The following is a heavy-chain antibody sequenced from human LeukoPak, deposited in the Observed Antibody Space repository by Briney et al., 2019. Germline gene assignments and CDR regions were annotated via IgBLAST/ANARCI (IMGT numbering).Heavy chain of an antibody. CDR1: GFTFGSYA. J-gene: IGHJ4*02. CDR2: ISHDGNNQ. V-gene: IGHV3-30-3*01. D-gene: IGHD1-26*01. Sequence: GGSLRLSRAASGFTFGSYAMYWVRQTPGKGLEWAAIISHDGNNQYYADSVKGRFTISRDNSKNTLDLQMNNLRAEDTAVYYCARGVRVGATTSYYFDHWGQGALVTVSS. CDR3: ARGVRVGATTSYYFDH.